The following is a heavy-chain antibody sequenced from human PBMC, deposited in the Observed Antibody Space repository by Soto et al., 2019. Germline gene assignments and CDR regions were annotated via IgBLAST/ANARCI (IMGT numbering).Heavy chain of an antibody. CDR3: ARGVSYRWVY. Sequence: QVQLQESGPGLVKPSGTLSLTCAVSGGSVNADYWWSWVRQPAGKGLEWIGEVHHRGTTNHIQSRASRLTMSVDKSGNQVSLELPSVAAADTAVYYCARGVSYRWVYWGQGTLVTVSS. V-gene: IGHV4-4*02. D-gene: IGHD3-16*02. CDR1: GGSVNADYW. J-gene: IGHJ4*02. CDR2: VHHRGTT.